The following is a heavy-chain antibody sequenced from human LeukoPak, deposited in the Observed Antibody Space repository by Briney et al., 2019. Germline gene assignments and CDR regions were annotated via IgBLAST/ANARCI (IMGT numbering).Heavy chain of an antibody. V-gene: IGHV3-23*01. Sequence: PGGSLRLSCAASGFTFSSYAMSWVRQAPGKGLEWVSAISGSGGSTYYADSVKGRFTISRDNSKNTLYLQMNSLRAEDTAVYYCAKDQGTRYFDWLNAPFDYWGQGTLVTVSS. CDR3: AKDQGTRYFDWLNAPFDY. J-gene: IGHJ4*02. CDR2: ISGSGGST. CDR1: GFTFSSYA. D-gene: IGHD3-9*01.